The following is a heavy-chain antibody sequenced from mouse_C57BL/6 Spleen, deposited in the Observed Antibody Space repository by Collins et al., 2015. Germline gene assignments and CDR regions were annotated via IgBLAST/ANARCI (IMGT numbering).Heavy chain of an antibody. CDR3: ARGGAYDYSFAY. V-gene: IGHV1-78*01. CDR2: IYPRDGST. Sequence: QVRLQQSDAELVKPGASVKISCKVSGYTFTDHTIHWMKQRPEQGLEWIGYIYPRDGSTKYNGKLKGKATLTADKSSSTAYMQLNSLTSEDSAVYFCARGGAYDYSFAYWGQGTLVTVSA. D-gene: IGHD2-4*01. CDR1: GYTFTDHT. J-gene: IGHJ3*01.